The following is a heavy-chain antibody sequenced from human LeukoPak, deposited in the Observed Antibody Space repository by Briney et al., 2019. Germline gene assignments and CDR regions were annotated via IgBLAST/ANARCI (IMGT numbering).Heavy chain of an antibody. CDR3: AKSDIIVVSDAKGNWFDP. J-gene: IGHJ5*02. D-gene: IGHD2-2*01. CDR2: ISYDGSNQ. V-gene: IGHV3-30*18. CDR1: GFTFSNYD. Sequence: PGGSLRLSCAASGFTFSNYDMHWVRQAPGKGLEWVAVISYDGSNQYYVDSVKGRFTISRDNSKNTLYLQMNNLRTEDMAVYYCAKSDIIVVSDAKGNWFDPWGQGSLVTVSS.